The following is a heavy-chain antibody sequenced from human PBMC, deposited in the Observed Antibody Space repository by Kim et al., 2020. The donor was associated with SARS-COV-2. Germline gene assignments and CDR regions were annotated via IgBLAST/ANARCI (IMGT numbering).Heavy chain of an antibody. CDR2: ITSKTSYM. V-gene: IGHV3-21*01. Sequence: GGSLRLSCVASGFTFSNYNMNWVRQAAGKGLEWVSSITSKTSYMYYADSVKGRFTISRDNAKNSLYLQMNSLRAEDTALYYCGRGTNGTTPHYWGQGTLVHVSS. D-gene: IGHD1-1*01. J-gene: IGHJ4*02. CDR1: GFTFSNYN. CDR3: GRGTNGTTPHY.